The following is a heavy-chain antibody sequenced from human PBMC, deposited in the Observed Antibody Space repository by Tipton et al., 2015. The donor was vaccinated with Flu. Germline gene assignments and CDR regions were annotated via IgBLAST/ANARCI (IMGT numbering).Heavy chain of an antibody. CDR2: IYTSGST. Sequence: TLSLTCTVSGGSINSYYWSWIRQPAGKGLEWIGRIYTSGSTNYNPSLKSRVTMSIDTSKNQFSLKLSSVTAADTAVYYCARDRLLWFGDRYGMDVWGQGTTVTVSS. J-gene: IGHJ6*02. CDR1: GGSINSYY. V-gene: IGHV4-4*07. D-gene: IGHD3-10*01. CDR3: ARDRLLWFGDRYGMDV.